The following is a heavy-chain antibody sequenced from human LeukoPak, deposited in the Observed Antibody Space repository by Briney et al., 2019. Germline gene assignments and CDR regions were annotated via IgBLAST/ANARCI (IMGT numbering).Heavy chain of an antibody. Sequence: PGGSLRLSCAASRFTFSSYEMNWVRQAPGKGLEWVSYISSSGSTIYYADSVKGRFTISRDNAKNSLYLQMNSLRAEDTAVYYCASLGYSSSWYFDYWGQGTLVTVSS. CDR1: RFTFSSYE. V-gene: IGHV3-48*03. CDR3: ASLGYSSSWYFDY. CDR2: ISSSGSTI. J-gene: IGHJ4*02. D-gene: IGHD6-13*01.